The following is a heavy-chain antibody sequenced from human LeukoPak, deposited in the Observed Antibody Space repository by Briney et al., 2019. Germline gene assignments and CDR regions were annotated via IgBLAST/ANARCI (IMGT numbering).Heavy chain of an antibody. CDR2: IMPLFGTA. J-gene: IGHJ6*03. CDR3: ASGSLGDGYGVGDYYQYMDV. D-gene: IGHD5-24*01. Sequence: SVKVSCKASGGTFNSYAISWVRQALGQGLEWMGGIMPLFGTANYAQEFQGRVTFTTDESASTAYMEVSSLRSEDTAVYYCASGSLGDGYGVGDYYQYMDVWGKGTTVTVSS. CDR1: GGTFNSYA. V-gene: IGHV1-69*05.